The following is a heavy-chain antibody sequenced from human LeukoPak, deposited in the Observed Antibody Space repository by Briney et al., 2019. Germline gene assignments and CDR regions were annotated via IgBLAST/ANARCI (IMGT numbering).Heavy chain of an antibody. Sequence: GGSLRLSCAASGFTFSSYSMNWVRQAPGKGLEWVSSISSRSTYIYYADSVKGRFTISRDSAKNSLYLQMNSLRAEDTAMYYCVRAPPYCGGDCSDWYFDFWGRGTLVTVSS. V-gene: IGHV3-21*01. J-gene: IGHJ2*01. CDR2: ISSRSTYI. CDR1: GFTFSSYS. D-gene: IGHD2-21*02. CDR3: VRAPPYCGGDCSDWYFDF.